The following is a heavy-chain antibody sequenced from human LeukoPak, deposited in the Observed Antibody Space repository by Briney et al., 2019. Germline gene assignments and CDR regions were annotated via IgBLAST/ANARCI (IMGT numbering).Heavy chain of an antibody. CDR2: IYYSGST. J-gene: IGHJ4*02. CDR1: GGSISSYY. V-gene: IGHV4-59*01. CDR3: ARVTGYMIEDYFDY. D-gene: IGHD3-22*01. Sequence: PSETLSLTCTASGGSISSYYWSWIRQPPGKGLEWIGYIYYSGSTNYNSSLRGRVTISVDTSKNQFSLELRSVTAADTAVYYCARVTGYMIEDYFDYWGQGTLVTVSS.